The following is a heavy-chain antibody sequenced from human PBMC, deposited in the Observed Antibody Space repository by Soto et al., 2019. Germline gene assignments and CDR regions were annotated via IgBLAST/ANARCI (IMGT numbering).Heavy chain of an antibody. CDR1: GFTFSDSA. CDR2: IRSKGNNYAT. Sequence: EVQLVESGGGLVQPGGSLKLSCAASGFTFSDSAMHWVRQASGEGLEWLGRIRSKGNNYATEYGASLKGRFTISRDDSKKTTYLQMSNLNTEDTAVYYCVIYSRTLGWFFDLWGRGTLVIVSS. V-gene: IGHV3-73*02. J-gene: IGHJ2*01. CDR3: VIYSRTLGWFFDL. D-gene: IGHD2-21*01.